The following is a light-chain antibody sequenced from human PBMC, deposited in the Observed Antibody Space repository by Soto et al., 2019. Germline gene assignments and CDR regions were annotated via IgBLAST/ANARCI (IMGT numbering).Light chain of an antibody. Sequence: DIQMTQSPSSLSASVGDRVTITCRASQGISNYLAWYQQKPGKVPKLLIYAASTLQSGVPSRFSDSGSATDFTLTICSLQPEDVATYYCQKYNSAPFTFGQGTRLEIK. V-gene: IGKV1-27*01. CDR3: QKYNSAPFT. J-gene: IGKJ5*01. CDR1: QGISNY. CDR2: AAS.